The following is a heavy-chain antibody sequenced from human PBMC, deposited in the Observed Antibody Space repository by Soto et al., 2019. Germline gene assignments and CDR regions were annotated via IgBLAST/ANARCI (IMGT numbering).Heavy chain of an antibody. Sequence: QVQLVQSGAEVKEPGASVKVSCTASGYTFTSFGLSWVRQAPGQGLEWMGWISAYNGNTYYAERLQGRVTMTTDTSTSTAYMELRSLTSDDTAVYYCARDRDYSNIFHYYGMDVWGQGTTVTVSS. CDR2: ISAYNGNT. V-gene: IGHV1-18*04. CDR1: GYTFTSFG. CDR3: ARDRDYSNIFHYYGMDV. D-gene: IGHD4-4*01. J-gene: IGHJ6*02.